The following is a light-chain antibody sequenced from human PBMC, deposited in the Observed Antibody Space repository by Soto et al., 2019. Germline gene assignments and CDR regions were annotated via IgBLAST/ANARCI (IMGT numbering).Light chain of an antibody. Sequence: ELLLTQSPGTLSLSPGERATLSCRASQSIDSIYLAWYQQKPGQAPRLLIRGASRRATGIPDRFSGSGSGTDFTLTISGLEPEDFAVYYCQQYDISPWTFGQGTKVDIK. CDR1: QSIDSIY. J-gene: IGKJ1*01. CDR2: GAS. CDR3: QQYDISPWT. V-gene: IGKV3-20*01.